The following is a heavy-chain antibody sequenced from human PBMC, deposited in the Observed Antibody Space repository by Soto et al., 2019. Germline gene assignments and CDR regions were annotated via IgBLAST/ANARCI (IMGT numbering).Heavy chain of an antibody. CDR2: ISYDGSNK. CDR1: GFTFSSYG. CDR3: AKDLDTAMGKYYYYYYYMDV. D-gene: IGHD5-18*01. J-gene: IGHJ6*03. Sequence: PWGSLRLSCAASGFTFSSYGMHWVRQAPGKGLEWVAVISYDGSNKYYADSVKGRFTISRDNSKNTLYLQMNSLRAEDTAVYYCAKDLDTAMGKYYYYYYYMDVWGKGTTVTVSS. V-gene: IGHV3-30*18.